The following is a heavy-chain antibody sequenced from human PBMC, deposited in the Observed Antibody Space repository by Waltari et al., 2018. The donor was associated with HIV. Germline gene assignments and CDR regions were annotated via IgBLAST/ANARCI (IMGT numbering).Heavy chain of an antibody. CDR1: GFSLSTRGVG. Sequence: QITLKESGPTLVKPTQTLTLTCTFSGFSLSTRGVGVGWIRQPPGKALDWLALIYWNDDKHYSPSLKSRLTITKDTSKNQVVLTMTNMDPVDTATYYCAHRPNHDPLRIGPYFDYWGQGTLVTVSS. J-gene: IGHJ4*02. V-gene: IGHV2-5*01. CDR2: IYWNDDK. CDR3: AHRPNHDPLRIGPYFDY. D-gene: IGHD2-21*01.